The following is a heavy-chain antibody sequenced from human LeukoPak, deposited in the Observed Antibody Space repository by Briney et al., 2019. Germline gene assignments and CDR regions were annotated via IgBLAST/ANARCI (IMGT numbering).Heavy chain of an antibody. CDR1: GFTFSSYA. CDR3: ASLLNSFDP. V-gene: IGHV3-30*04. CDR2: ISYDGSNK. J-gene: IGHJ5*02. D-gene: IGHD2-8*02. Sequence: GGSLRLSCAASGFTFSSYAMHWVRQAPGKGLEWVAVISYDGSNKYYADSVKGRFTISRDNSKNTLYLQMNSLRAEDTAVYYCASLLNSFDPWGQGTLVTVSP.